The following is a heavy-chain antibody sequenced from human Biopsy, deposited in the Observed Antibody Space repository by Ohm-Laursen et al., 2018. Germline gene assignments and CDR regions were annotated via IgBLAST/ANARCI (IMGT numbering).Heavy chain of an antibody. CDR2: VYYTGST. D-gene: IGHD3-22*01. CDR1: GDSISSYY. J-gene: IGHJ2*01. CDR3: ARDRGYYSDRTVPGYFDL. Sequence: SATLSLTCTVSGDSISSYYWSWIRQPPGKGLQWIGYVYYTGSTDYNPSLQSRVTISVDTSKNHFSPRLRSVTPADTAIYYCARDRGYYSDRTVPGYFDLWGRGTLVTVSS. V-gene: IGHV4-59*01.